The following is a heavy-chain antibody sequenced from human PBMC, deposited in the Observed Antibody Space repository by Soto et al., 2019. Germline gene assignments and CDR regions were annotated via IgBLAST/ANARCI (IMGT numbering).Heavy chain of an antibody. Sequence: GGSLRLSCAASGFTFSSYDMHWVRQATGKGLEWVSAIGTAGDTYYPGSVKGRFTISRENAKNSLYLQMNSLRAGDTAVYYCARVPIGNYYYYMDVWGKGTTVTVSS. J-gene: IGHJ6*03. CDR3: ARVPIGNYYYYMDV. CDR1: GFTFSSYD. CDR2: IGTAGDT. D-gene: IGHD2-15*01. V-gene: IGHV3-13*01.